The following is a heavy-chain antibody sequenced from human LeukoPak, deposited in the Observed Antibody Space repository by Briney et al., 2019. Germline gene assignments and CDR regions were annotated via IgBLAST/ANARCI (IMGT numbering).Heavy chain of an antibody. J-gene: IGHJ4*02. CDR1: GGSISSGDYY. CDR3: ARDRSGSYLDY. Sequence: SETLSLTCTVSGGSISSGDYYWSWIRQPPGKGLEWIGYIYYSGSTYYNPSLKSRVTISVDTSKSQFSLKLSSVTAADTAVYYCARDRSGSYLDYWGQGTLVTVSS. CDR2: IYYSGST. V-gene: IGHV4-30-4*08. D-gene: IGHD1-26*01.